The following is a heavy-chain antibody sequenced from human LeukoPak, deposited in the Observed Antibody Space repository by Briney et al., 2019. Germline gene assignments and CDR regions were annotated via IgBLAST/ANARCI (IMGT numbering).Heavy chain of an antibody. CDR3: ARVVQSTDSSGFYLPEYFQH. D-gene: IGHD3-22*01. CDR2: IYHRGST. J-gene: IGHJ1*01. V-gene: IGHV4-38-2*02. CDR1: GYSISSGYH. Sequence: KASETLSLTCTVSGYSISSGYHWGWIRQPPGKGLEWIGSIYHRGSTYYNPSLKSRVTISVDTSKNQFSLKLSSVTAADTAVYYCARVVQSTDSSGFYLPEYFQHWGQGTLVTVSS.